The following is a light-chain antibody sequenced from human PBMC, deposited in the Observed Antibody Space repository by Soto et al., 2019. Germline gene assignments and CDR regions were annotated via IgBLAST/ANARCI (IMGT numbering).Light chain of an antibody. J-gene: IGLJ1*01. CDR2: SNN. CDR3: PTWDDSLNGPV. Sequence: QSLLTQAPCASGTPGQWFTISCSGSISNVGSQYVYWYQQLPETAPKLLIYSNNQRPSGVPDRFSGSKYGTSASLAISGLRSEDEADYYCPTWDDSLNGPVFGGGTKVTVL. V-gene: IGLV1-47*02. CDR1: ISNVGSQY.